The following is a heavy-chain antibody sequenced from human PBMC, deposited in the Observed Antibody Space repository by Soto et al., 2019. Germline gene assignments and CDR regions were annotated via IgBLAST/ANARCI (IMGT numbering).Heavy chain of an antibody. CDR2: MQPSSGRT. Sequence: QVQLVQSGAEVREPGASVKVSFKASGYSFTGLDINWVRQTTGQGLEWMGWMQPSSGRTGYAQKFQGRVTMTRDTSKNTAYLELSSLTSDDTAFYYCARGVTPGVDYRGQGTLVTVSS. V-gene: IGHV1-8*01. D-gene: IGHD4-4*01. J-gene: IGHJ4*02. CDR3: ARGVTPGVDY. CDR1: GYSFTGLD.